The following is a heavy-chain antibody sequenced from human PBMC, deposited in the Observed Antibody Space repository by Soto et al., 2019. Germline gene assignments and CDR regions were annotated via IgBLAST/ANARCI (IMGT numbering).Heavy chain of an antibody. V-gene: IGHV1-3*01. CDR3: ARAAPPDYDILTGYYNAYYFDY. CDR2: INAGNGNT. CDR1: GYTFTSYA. D-gene: IGHD3-9*01. J-gene: IGHJ4*02. Sequence: GASVKVSCKASGYTFTSYAMHWVRQAPGQRLEWMGWINAGNGNTKYSQKFQGRVTITRDTSASTAYMELSSLRSEDTAVYYCARAAPPDYDILTGYYNAYYFDYWGQGTLVTVSS.